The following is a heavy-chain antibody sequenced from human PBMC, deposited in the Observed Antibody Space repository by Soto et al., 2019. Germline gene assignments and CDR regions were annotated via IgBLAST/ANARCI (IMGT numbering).Heavy chain of an antibody. D-gene: IGHD3-22*01. Sequence: GASVKVSCKVSGYTLSYLSMHWVRQTPGAGLEWMGGFDPEHGETIYAQNFQGRVTMTEDTSTDTGYMELSSLRSEDTAIYHCVTFPGRSYDRPGLDAIDISGQVLMVTV. J-gene: IGHJ3*02. CDR3: VTFPGRSYDRPGLDAIDI. CDR2: FDPEHGET. V-gene: IGHV1-24*01. CDR1: GYTLSYLS.